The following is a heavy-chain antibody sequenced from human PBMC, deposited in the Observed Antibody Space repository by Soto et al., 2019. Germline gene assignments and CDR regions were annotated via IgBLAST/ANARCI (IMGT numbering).Heavy chain of an antibody. CDR2: VYSADGT. CDR1: GFIVNGKKY. Sequence: DVQVEESGGGLIQPGGSLRLSCAASGFIVNGKKYLTWVRQAPGKGLEWLSAVYSADGTFYADSVKGRFTVSLDNVKNTVYLQMNSLRAEDTGIYYCARDRGGLGLRLSDNWGGQLFDSWGQGTQVTVSS. D-gene: IGHD7-27*01. J-gene: IGHJ4*02. CDR3: ARDRGGLGLRLSDNWGGQLFDS. V-gene: IGHV3-53*01.